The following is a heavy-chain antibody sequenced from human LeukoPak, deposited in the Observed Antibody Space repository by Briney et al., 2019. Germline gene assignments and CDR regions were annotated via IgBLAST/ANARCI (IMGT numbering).Heavy chain of an antibody. CDR3: ARDNSVGDNAWWFDP. J-gene: IGHJ5*02. Sequence: ASVKVSCKASGYTFTSYYMHWVPQAPGQGLEWMGLINPTGGSTGYAQKFQGRVTMTRDMSTSTDHMELSSLRSEDTAIYYCARDNSVGDNAWWFDPWGQGTLVTVSS. D-gene: IGHD1-26*01. CDR1: GYTFTSYY. CDR2: INPTGGST. V-gene: IGHV1-46*01.